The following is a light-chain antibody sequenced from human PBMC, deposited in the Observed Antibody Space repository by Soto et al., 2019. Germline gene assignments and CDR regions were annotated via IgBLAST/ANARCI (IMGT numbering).Light chain of an antibody. V-gene: IGLV2-8*01. Sequence: QSALTQPPSASWSPGQSVTISCTGTSSDVGGYNYVSWYQQHPGKAPKLMIYEVNKRPSGVPDRFSGSKSGNTASLTVSWLQAEDEADYYCSSYAGTPFVFGTGTKVTVL. CDR1: SSDVGGYNY. CDR3: SSYAGTPFV. CDR2: EVN. J-gene: IGLJ1*01.